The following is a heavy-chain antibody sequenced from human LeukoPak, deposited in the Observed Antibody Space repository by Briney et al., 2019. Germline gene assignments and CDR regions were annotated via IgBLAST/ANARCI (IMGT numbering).Heavy chain of an antibody. Sequence: SETLSLTCTVSGSSISSYYWSWVRQPPGKGLEWIGFVYYTGSTNYSPSLKSRVTISVDTSKNQFSLKLRSVTAADTAVYYCARISSSNWYNERGAFDVWGQGTMVTVSS. CDR1: GSSISSYY. CDR2: VYYTGST. D-gene: IGHD6-13*01. CDR3: ARISSSNWYNERGAFDV. V-gene: IGHV4-59*01. J-gene: IGHJ3*01.